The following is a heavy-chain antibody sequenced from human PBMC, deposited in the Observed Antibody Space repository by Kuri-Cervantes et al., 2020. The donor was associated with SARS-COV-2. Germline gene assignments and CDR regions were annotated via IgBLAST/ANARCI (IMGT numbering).Heavy chain of an antibody. CDR1: GGSISSYY. J-gene: IGHJ4*02. Sequence: SETLSLTCPVSGGSISSYYWSWIRQPPGKGLEWIGYIYYSGSTNYNPSLKSRVTISVDTSKNQFSLKLSSVTAADTAVYYCARGSNYDFWSGYSTFDYWGQGTLVTVSS. CDR3: ARGSNYDFWSGYSTFDY. D-gene: IGHD3-3*01. CDR2: IYYSGST. V-gene: IGHV4-59*01.